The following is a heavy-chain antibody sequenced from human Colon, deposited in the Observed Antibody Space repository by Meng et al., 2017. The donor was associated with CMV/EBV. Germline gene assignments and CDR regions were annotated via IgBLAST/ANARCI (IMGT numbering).Heavy chain of an antibody. CDR1: GFTFSSYA. D-gene: IGHD3-10*01. CDR2: SVSSGESYN. J-gene: IGHJ4*02. Sequence: GESLKISCAASGFTFSSYAMSWVRQAPGKGLEWVASSVSSGESYNYYADSVKGRFTVSRDNTKSSLYLQMNSLRAEDTAVYYCARTFGHLAFDYWGQGTLVTVSS. CDR3: ARTFGHLAFDY. V-gene: IGHV3-21*01.